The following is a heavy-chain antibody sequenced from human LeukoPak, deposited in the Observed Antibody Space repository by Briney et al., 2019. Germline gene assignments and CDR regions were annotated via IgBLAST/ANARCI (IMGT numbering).Heavy chain of an antibody. CDR1: GFTFSSYS. CDR3: ARDYSGIAAAGTIDY. Sequence: PGGSLRLSCAASGFTFSSYSMNWVRQAPGKGLEWVSYISSSSSTIYYADSVKGRFTISRDNAKNSLYLQMNSLRAEDTAVYYCARDYSGIAAAGTIDYWGQGTLVTVSS. CDR2: ISSSSSTI. V-gene: IGHV3-48*01. D-gene: IGHD6-13*01. J-gene: IGHJ4*02.